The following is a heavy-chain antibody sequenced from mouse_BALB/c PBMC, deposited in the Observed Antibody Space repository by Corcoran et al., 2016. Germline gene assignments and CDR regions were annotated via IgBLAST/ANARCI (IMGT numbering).Heavy chain of an antibody. J-gene: IGHJ4*01. V-gene: IGHV9-1*02. D-gene: IGHD2-3*01. CDR2: INTYTGEP. CDR3: ARSDGYYYAMDY. CDR1: GYTFSNYG. Sequence: QIQLVQSGPELKKPGETVKISCKASGYTFSNYGLNWVKQAPGKGLKWMVCINTYTGEPTYADDFKGRFAFSLETSASTAYLQINNLKNEDMATYFCARSDGYYYAMDYWGQGTSVTIS.